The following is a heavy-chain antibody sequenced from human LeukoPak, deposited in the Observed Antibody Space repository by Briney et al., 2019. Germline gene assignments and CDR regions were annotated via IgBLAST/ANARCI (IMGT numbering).Heavy chain of an antibody. J-gene: IGHJ4*02. Sequence: GGSLRLSCAASGFTFSSNWMHWVRQAPGKGLVWVSRINEDGSTTNYADSVKGRSTIFRDNAKNTLYLQMNSLRAEVTAVYYCVRDLGGRSGHWGQGTLVTVSS. CDR2: INEDGSTT. D-gene: IGHD1-26*01. V-gene: IGHV3-74*01. CDR3: VRDLGGRSGH. CDR1: GFTFSSNW.